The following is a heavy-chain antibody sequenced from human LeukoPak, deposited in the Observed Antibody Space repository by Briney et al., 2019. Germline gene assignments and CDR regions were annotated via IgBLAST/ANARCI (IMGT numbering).Heavy chain of an antibody. CDR2: IGSTDT. Sequence: GGSLRLSCAASGFKFNIYAMSWVRQAPGKGLEWVSSIGSTDTYYADSVKGRFTISRDNSRNTLYLQMNSLRGEDTAVYYCAKDSTDHNGVYEAFDIWGQGTLVTVSS. V-gene: IGHV3-23*01. CDR1: GFKFNIYA. CDR3: AKDSTDHNGVYEAFDI. D-gene: IGHD1-1*01. J-gene: IGHJ3*02.